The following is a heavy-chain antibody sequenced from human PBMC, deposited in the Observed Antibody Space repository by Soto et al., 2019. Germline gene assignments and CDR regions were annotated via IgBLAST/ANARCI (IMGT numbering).Heavy chain of an antibody. V-gene: IGHV4-39*01. Sequence: PSETLSLTCTFSGVSISSSSYYLGWIRKPPGKGLEWIGSVYSSERTYYNPSLKSRVTISIDTSKNQFSLKLTSVTAADTAIYYCARQRCSSTSCYHDSWGQGTLVTVSS. J-gene: IGHJ4*02. CDR1: GVSISSSSYY. D-gene: IGHD2-2*01. CDR3: ARQRCSSTSCYHDS. CDR2: VYSSERT.